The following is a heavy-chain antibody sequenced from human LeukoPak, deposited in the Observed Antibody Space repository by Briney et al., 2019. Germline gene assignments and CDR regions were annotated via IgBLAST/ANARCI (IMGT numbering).Heavy chain of an antibody. Sequence: GKSLRLSCAASGFTFSSYDIHWVRQAPGEGLEWVALISSDGNTKHYSDSVKGRFTISRDNAKNTLYLQMNSLTPEDTAVYYCARDGPYSGYDWRAFDIWGQGTMVTVSS. V-gene: IGHV3-30-3*01. CDR2: ISSDGNTK. J-gene: IGHJ3*02. CDR3: ARDGPYSGYDWRAFDI. D-gene: IGHD5-12*01. CDR1: GFTFSSYD.